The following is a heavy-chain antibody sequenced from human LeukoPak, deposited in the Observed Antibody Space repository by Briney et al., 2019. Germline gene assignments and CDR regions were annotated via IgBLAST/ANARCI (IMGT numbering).Heavy chain of an antibody. CDR2: IKEDGSEK. CDR3: AKTSGYRRFDP. V-gene: IGHV3-7*05. J-gene: IGHJ5*02. D-gene: IGHD5-12*01. Sequence: GGSLRLSCAASGFTFSSYWMSWVRQAPGKGLEWVANIKEDGSEKYYVDSVKGRFTISRDNAKNSLYLQMNSLRAEDTAVYYCAKTSGYRRFDPWGQGTLVTVSS. CDR1: GFTFSSYW.